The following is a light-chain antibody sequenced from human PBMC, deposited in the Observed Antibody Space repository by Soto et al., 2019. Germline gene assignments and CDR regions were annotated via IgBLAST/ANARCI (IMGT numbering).Light chain of an antibody. Sequence: DIQMTQSPSTLSASVGDRVTITCRASQSISSWLAWYQQRPGKAPKILIYKASSLESGVPSRFSGSGSGTEFTLPISSLQPDDFATYYCHQYNSYPLTFGGGTKVEIK. V-gene: IGKV1-5*03. CDR2: KAS. J-gene: IGKJ4*01. CDR1: QSISSW. CDR3: HQYNSYPLT.